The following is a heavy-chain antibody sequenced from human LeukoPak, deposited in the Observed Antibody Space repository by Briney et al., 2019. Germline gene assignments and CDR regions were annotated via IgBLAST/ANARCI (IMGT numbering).Heavy chain of an antibody. Sequence: GGSLRLSCAASGFTFSSYDMHWVRQATGKGLEWVSGVGNSGDINYLDSVKGRFTISRDIAKQSLYLQMNSLTAGDSAVYFCARSPNREDDHYGLDVWGQGTTVIVSS. CDR1: GFTFSSYD. CDR2: VGNSGDI. D-gene: IGHD1-1*01. J-gene: IGHJ6*02. V-gene: IGHV3-13*01. CDR3: ARSPNREDDHYGLDV.